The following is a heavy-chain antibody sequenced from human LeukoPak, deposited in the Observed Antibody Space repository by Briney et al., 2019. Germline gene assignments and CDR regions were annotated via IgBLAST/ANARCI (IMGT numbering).Heavy chain of an antibody. CDR1: GFTFDDYA. Sequence: GGSLRLSCAASGFTFDDYAMHWVRQAPGKGLEWVSGISWNSGSIGYADSVKGRFTISRDNAKNSLYLQMNSLRAGDTALYYCAAGGGNYWGQGTLVTVSS. J-gene: IGHJ4*02. CDR2: ISWNSGSI. V-gene: IGHV3-9*01. CDR3: AAGGGNY. D-gene: IGHD1-26*01.